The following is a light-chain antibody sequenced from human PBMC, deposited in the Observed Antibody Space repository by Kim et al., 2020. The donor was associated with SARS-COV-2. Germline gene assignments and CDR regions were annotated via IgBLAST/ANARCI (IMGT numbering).Light chain of an antibody. CDR2: DND. CDR1: ISKVGNKY. Sequence: QEITISFSGRISKVGNKYVSWYQQLPGTAPKLHVYDNDKRPSGIPDRFSGSKSGTSATLGITGLQTGDEADYYCGTWDSSLSAVVFGGGTKVTVL. V-gene: IGLV1-51*01. J-gene: IGLJ2*01. CDR3: GTWDSSLSAVV.